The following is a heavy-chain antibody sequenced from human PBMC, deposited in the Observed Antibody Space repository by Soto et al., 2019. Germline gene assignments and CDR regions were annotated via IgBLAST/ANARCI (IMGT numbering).Heavy chain of an antibody. D-gene: IGHD6-13*01. J-gene: IGHJ4*02. CDR2: ISSATTTI. Sequence: EVQLVESGGGLVQPGGSLRLSCAASGFTFSSYSMNWVRQAPGKGLEWVSYISSATTTIYYADSVKGRFTISRDNAKDSLYLQMNSQRADDTAVDYCARGIAAAGPKLDYWGQGTLVTVSS. CDR3: ARGIAAAGPKLDY. CDR1: GFTFSSYS. V-gene: IGHV3-48*01.